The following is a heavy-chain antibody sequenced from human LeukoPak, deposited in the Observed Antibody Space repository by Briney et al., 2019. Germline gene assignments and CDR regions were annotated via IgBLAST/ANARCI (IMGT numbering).Heavy chain of an antibody. CDR1: GVTFSSYG. CDR2: ISYDGSNK. CDR3: ASVTGSSWYLSYYYYMDV. J-gene: IGHJ6*03. D-gene: IGHD6-13*01. Sequence: TGGSLRLSCAASGVTFSSYGRHWVRQAPGKGLEWVAVISYDGSNKYYADSVKGRFTISRDNSKNTQYLQMNSLRAEDTAAYYCASVTGSSWYLSYYYYMDVESKGTTLTVS. V-gene: IGHV3-30*03.